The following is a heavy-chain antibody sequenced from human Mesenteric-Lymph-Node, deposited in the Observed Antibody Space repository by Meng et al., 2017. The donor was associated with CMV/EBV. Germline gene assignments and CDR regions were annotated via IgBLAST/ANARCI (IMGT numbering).Heavy chain of an antibody. Sequence: GESLKISCAASGFTVSRKYMTWVRQAPGKGLEWVSIIYSGGSTHYADSVKGRFTISRDSSKNTLYLQMNSLRAEDTAVYYCARRYDSSLLAFDIWGQGTMVTVSS. CDR3: ARRYDSSLLAFDI. CDR2: IYSGGST. D-gene: IGHD6-13*01. CDR1: GFTVSRKY. V-gene: IGHV3-66*02. J-gene: IGHJ3*02.